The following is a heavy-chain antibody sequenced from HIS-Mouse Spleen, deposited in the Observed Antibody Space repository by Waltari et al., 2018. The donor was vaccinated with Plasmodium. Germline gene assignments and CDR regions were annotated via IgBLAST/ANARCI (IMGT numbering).Heavy chain of an antibody. CDR1: GGSISSYY. D-gene: IGHD3-16*01. CDR2: IYYSGST. V-gene: IGHV4-59*01. J-gene: IGHJ3*02. Sequence: QVQLQESGPGLVKPSETLSLTCTVSGGSISSYYWSWIRQPPGKGLEWIGYIYYSGSTTSNLHLTSRVTISVDTSKNQFSLKLSSVTAADTAVYYCARVGRRIWGAFDIWGQGTMVTVSS. CDR3: ARVGRRIWGAFDI.